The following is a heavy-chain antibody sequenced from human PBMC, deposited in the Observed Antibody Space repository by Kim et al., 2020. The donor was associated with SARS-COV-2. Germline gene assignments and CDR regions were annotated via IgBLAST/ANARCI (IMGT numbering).Heavy chain of an antibody. V-gene: IGHV3-30*04. CDR1: GFTFSIYA. CDR2: ISKDGSNK. D-gene: IGHD2-15*01. Sequence: GGSLRLSCAASGFTFSIYAMHWVRQAPGKGLEWVAVISKDGSNKYNADSVKGRLTISRDNSKNTLYLQMNSLRAEDTAVYYCARDRGCSVGNCSPGGTPSNWMDSWGQGTLVTVSS. CDR3: ARDRGCSVGNCSPGGTPSNWMDS. J-gene: IGHJ5*01.